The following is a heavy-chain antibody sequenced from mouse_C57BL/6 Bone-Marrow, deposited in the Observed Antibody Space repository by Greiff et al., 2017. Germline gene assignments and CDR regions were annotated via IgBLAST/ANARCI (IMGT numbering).Heavy chain of an antibody. Sequence: EVQVVESGGGLVKPGGSLKLSCAASGFTFSSYAMSWVRQTPEKRLEWVATISDGGSYTYYPANVQGRFPISRGNSNNNLYLQMSHLKSEDTDMYDGEKHYDYGVYAMDYWGKGTSVTVSS. D-gene: IGHD2-4*01. CDR3: EKHYDYGVYAMDY. CDR2: ISDGGSYT. J-gene: IGHJ4*01. CDR1: GFTFSSYA. V-gene: IGHV5-4*01.